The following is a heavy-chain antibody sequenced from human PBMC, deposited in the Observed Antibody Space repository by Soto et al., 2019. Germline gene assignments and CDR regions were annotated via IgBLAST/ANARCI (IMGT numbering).Heavy chain of an antibody. CDR2: IYYNGDT. CDR3: ARSHRDNWVSPAYFDY. CDR1: GGSISSGGYY. D-gene: IGHD1-20*01. J-gene: IGHJ4*02. V-gene: IGHV4-31*03. Sequence: QVQLQESGPGLVKPSQTLSLTGTVSGGSISSGGYYWSWIRQHPGKGLEWIGYIYYNGDTYYNPSLKSRVSISLDTSKNQFSLRLTSVTAADTAVYSCARSHRDNWVSPAYFDYWGQGTLVTVSS.